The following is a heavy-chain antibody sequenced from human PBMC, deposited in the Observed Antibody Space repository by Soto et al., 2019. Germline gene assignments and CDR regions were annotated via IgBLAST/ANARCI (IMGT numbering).Heavy chain of an antibody. CDR3: ALYCSSTSCYRGPDDY. CDR2: IIPIFGTA. Sequence: QVQLVQSGAKVKKPGSSVKVSCKASGGTFSSYAISWVRQAPGQGLEWMGGIIPIFGTANYAQKFQGRVTITSDESTSTAYMELSSLRSEDTAVYYCALYCSSTSCYRGPDDYWGQGTLVTVSS. J-gene: IGHJ4*02. CDR1: GGTFSSYA. V-gene: IGHV1-69*01. D-gene: IGHD2-2*01.